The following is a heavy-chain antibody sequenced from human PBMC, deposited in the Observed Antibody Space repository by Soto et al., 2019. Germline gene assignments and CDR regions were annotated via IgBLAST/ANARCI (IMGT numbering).Heavy chain of an antibody. CDR2: IVVGSGNT. Sequence: SVKVSCKASGFTFTSSAVQWVRQARGQRLEWIGWIVVGSGNTNYEQKFQERVTITRDMSTSTAYMELSSLRSQDTAVYYCAAEAMGGATMNYYYYGMDVWGHGTTVTVSS. J-gene: IGHJ6*02. CDR1: GFTFTSSA. D-gene: IGHD1-26*01. CDR3: AAEAMGGATMNYYYYGMDV. V-gene: IGHV1-58*01.